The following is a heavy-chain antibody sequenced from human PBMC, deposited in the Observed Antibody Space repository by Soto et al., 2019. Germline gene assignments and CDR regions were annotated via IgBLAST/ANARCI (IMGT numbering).Heavy chain of an antibody. CDR3: ARGFSSSSIEDYYFYGMDV. Sequence: KPSETLSLTCTVSGGSISSGDYYWSWIRQPPGKGLEWIGYIYYSGSTYYNPSPKSRVTISVDTSKNQFSLKLSSVTAADTAVYYCARGFSSSSIEDYYFYGMDVWGQVTTVTVSS. J-gene: IGHJ6*02. CDR2: IYYSGST. CDR1: GGSISSGDYY. V-gene: IGHV4-30-4*01. D-gene: IGHD6-6*01.